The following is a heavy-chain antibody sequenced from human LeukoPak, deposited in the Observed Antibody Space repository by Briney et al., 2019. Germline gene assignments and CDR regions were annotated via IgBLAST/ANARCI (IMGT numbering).Heavy chain of an antibody. CDR1: GGSISSYY. J-gene: IGHJ4*02. V-gene: IGHV4-59*01. CDR3: ARGGWSLDY. CDR2: IHYSGNT. Sequence: SETLSLTCTVSGGSISSYYWSWIRQPPGEGLEWIGYIHYSGNTNYNPSLRSRVTISVDTSKNQFSLKLTSVTAPDTAIYCCARGGWSLDYWGRGTLVTVSS. D-gene: IGHD6-19*01.